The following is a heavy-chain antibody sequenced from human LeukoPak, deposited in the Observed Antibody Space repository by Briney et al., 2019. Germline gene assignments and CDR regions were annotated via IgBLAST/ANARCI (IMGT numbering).Heavy chain of an antibody. J-gene: IGHJ5*02. CDR1: GGSISSYY. Sequence: SETLSLTCTVSGGSISSYYWSWIRQPAGKGLEWIGRIYTSGSTNYNPSLKSRVTMSVDTSKNQFSLKLSSVTAADTAVYYCAREWWVLSDGSSWYNWFDPWGQGTLVTVSS. CDR3: AREWWVLSDGSSWYNWFDP. CDR2: IYTSGST. D-gene: IGHD6-13*01. V-gene: IGHV4-4*07.